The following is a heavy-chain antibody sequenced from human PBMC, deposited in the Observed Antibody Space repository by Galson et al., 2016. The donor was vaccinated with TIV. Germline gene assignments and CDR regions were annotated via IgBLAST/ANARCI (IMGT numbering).Heavy chain of an antibody. CDR3: ARAPYGENWYFDL. Sequence: SETLSLTCSVSGGSISSFHWSWIRQPPGKGLEWIGYIYYSGNTNYNYNPSLESRVTMSADTSKTQLSLDLSSVTAADTAVYFCARAPYGENWYFDLWGRSTLVTVSS. J-gene: IGHJ2*01. V-gene: IGHV4-59*08. CDR1: GGSISSFH. D-gene: IGHD3-10*01. CDR2: IYYSGNTNY.